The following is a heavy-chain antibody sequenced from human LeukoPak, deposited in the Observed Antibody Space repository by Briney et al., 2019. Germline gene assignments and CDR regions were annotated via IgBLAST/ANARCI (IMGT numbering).Heavy chain of an antibody. CDR1: GGSFSDYY. CDR2: INHSGTT. D-gene: IGHD6-13*01. Sequence: SETLSLTCAVYGGSFSDYYWSWIRQPPGKGLEWIGEINHSGTTNYSPSLKSRVSISVDTSKNQFSLKLSSMTAADTAVYYCAAYSSSHNWFDPWGRGTLVTVSS. J-gene: IGHJ5*02. CDR3: AAYSSSHNWFDP. V-gene: IGHV4-34*01.